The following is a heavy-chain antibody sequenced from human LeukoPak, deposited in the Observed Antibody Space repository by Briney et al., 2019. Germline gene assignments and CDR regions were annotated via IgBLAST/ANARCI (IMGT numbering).Heavy chain of an antibody. CDR2: IKSKTDGGTT. J-gene: IGHJ4*02. D-gene: IGHD3-22*01. CDR1: GFTFSNAW. Sequence: GGSLRLSCSASGFTFSNAWMSWVRQAPGKGLEWVGRIKSKTDGGTTDYAAPVKGRFTISRDDSKNTLYLQMNSLKTEDTAVYYCTTDGYYYDSSGYYYLDWGQGTLVTVSS. CDR3: TTDGYYYDSSGYYYLD. V-gene: IGHV3-15*01.